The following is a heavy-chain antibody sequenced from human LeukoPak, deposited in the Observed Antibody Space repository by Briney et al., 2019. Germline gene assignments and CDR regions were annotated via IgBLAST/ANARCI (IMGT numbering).Heavy chain of an antibody. Sequence: GGSLRLSCAASGFTLSSYSMNWVRQAPGKGLEWVSSISSSSSYIYYADSVKGRFTISRDNAKNSLYLQMNSLRAEDTAVYYCARVLSVTSPFDYWGQGTLVTVSS. V-gene: IGHV3-21*01. CDR3: ARVLSVTSPFDY. CDR2: ISSSSSYI. CDR1: GFTLSSYS. D-gene: IGHD4-17*01. J-gene: IGHJ4*02.